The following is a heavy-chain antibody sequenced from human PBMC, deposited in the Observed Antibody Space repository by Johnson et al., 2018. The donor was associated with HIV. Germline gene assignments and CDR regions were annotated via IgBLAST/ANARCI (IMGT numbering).Heavy chain of an antibody. Sequence: QVQLVESGGGVVQPGRSLRLSCAASGFTFSSYGMHWVRQAPGKGLEWVAVISYDGSNKHYADSVKGRFTISRDNAKNSLYLQMNNLRVEDTAVYYCASEVEYSILGGVWGQGTMVTVSS. CDR2: ISYDGSNK. J-gene: IGHJ3*01. V-gene: IGHV3-33*05. D-gene: IGHD6-6*01. CDR3: ASEVEYSILGGV. CDR1: GFTFSSYG.